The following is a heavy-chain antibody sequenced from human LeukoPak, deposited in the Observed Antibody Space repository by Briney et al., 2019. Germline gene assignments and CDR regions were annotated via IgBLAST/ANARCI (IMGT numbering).Heavy chain of an antibody. CDR1: GGAISSRSHY. Sequence: PSETLSLTCTVSGGAISSRSHYWGWSRQPPGKGLQWIGCFYYSGSTYYNPSLKSRVTIYVDTSKNQFSLKLSSVTAADTAVYYCARGRRDGYNLEYFDKWGQGTLVTVSS. J-gene: IGHJ4*02. D-gene: IGHD5-24*01. V-gene: IGHV4-39*01. CDR3: ARGRRDGYNLEYFDK. CDR2: FYYSGST.